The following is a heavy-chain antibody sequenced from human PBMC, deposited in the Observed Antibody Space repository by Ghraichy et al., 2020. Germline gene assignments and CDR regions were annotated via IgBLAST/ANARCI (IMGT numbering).Heavy chain of an antibody. Sequence: SCAASGLTVSGNYMNWVRLAPGKGLEWISVINSDAYGGGTYYADSMKGRFTISRDNSKHTLHLQMTSLRAEDTAVYYCATTGGGLQGAFDIWGQGTRVTVSS. CDR3: ATTGGGLQGAFDI. CDR1: GLTVSGNY. CDR2: INSDAYGGGT. J-gene: IGHJ3*02. D-gene: IGHD1-1*01. V-gene: IGHV3-66*01.